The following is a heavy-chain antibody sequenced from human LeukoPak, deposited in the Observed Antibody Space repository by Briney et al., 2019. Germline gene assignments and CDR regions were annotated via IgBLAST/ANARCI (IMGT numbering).Heavy chain of an antibody. J-gene: IGHJ4*02. V-gene: IGHV3-23*01. CDR1: GFTFSSHA. D-gene: IGHD3-22*01. CDR3: AKVPGYYYDSSGSYFDY. CDR2: VSGGGVTT. Sequence: GGSLRLSCAASGFTFSSHAMNWVRQAPGKGLEWVSAVSGGGVTTYYADSVKGRFTISRDNSKNTLYLQMSSLRDGDTAVYYCAKVPGYYYDSSGSYFDYWGQGTLVTVPS.